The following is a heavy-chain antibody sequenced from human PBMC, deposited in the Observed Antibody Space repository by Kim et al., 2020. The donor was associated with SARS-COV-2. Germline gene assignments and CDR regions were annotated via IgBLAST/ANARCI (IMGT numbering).Heavy chain of an antibody. CDR1: GYTFTGYY. D-gene: IGHD3-22*01. CDR2: INPNSGDT. V-gene: IGHV1-2*02. J-gene: IGHJ4*02. CDR3: ATAGGKGGYTLGN. Sequence: ASVKVSCKASGYTFTGYYMHWVRQAPGQGLEWMGWINPNSGDTNYTQNFQGRVTMTRDTSISTAYMELSRLRSDDTAVFYCATAGGKGGYTLGNWGRGTL.